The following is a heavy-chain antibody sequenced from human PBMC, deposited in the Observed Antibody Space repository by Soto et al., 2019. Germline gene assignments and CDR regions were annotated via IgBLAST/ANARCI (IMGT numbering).Heavy chain of an antibody. D-gene: IGHD4-17*01. J-gene: IGHJ3*02. CDR2: ISGSGGST. CDR3: AFTVTSDDAFDI. CDR1: GFTFSSYA. V-gene: IGHV3-23*01. Sequence: GGSLRLSCAASGFTFSSYAMSWVRQAPGKGLEWVSAISGSGGSTYYADSVKGRFTISRDNSKNTLYLQMNSLRAEDTAVYYSAFTVTSDDAFDIWGQGTMVTVSS.